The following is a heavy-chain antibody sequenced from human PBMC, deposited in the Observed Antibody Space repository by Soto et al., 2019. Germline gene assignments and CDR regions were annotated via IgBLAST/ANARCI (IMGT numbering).Heavy chain of an antibody. J-gene: IGHJ5*02. CDR3: ARDEVAGKYNWFDP. CDR2: MNPNSGNT. V-gene: IGHV1-8*01. CDR1: GYTFTSYD. D-gene: IGHD6-19*01. Sequence: QVQLVQSGAEVKKPGASVKVSCKASGYTFTSYDINWVRQATGQGLEWMGWMNPNSGNTGYEQKSQGRVTMTTNTSMRTAYMELRSLRSEDAAVYYCARDEVAGKYNWFDPWGQGTLVTVSS.